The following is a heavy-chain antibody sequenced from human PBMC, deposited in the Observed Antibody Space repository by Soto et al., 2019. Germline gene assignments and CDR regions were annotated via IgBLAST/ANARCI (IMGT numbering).Heavy chain of an antibody. Sequence: GGSLRLSCAASGFTFSSYWMHWVRQAPGKGLVWVSRINSDGSSTSYADSVKGRFTISRDNAKNTLYLQMNSLRAEDTAVYYCARAPYYDFWSGYYRGDLYYGMDVWGQGTTVTV. CDR3: ARAPYYDFWSGYYRGDLYYGMDV. V-gene: IGHV3-74*01. CDR1: GFTFSSYW. J-gene: IGHJ6*02. CDR2: INSDGSST. D-gene: IGHD3-3*01.